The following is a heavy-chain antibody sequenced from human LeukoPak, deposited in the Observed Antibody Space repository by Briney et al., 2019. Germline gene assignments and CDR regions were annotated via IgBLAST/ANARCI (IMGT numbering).Heavy chain of an antibody. D-gene: IGHD3-9*01. J-gene: IGHJ5*02. CDR2: IRSKANSYAT. V-gene: IGHV3-73*01. CDR1: GFTFSGSA. Sequence: GGSLRLSCAASGFTFSGSAMHWVRQASGKGLEWVGRIRSKANSYATAYAASVKGRFTIPRDDSKNTAYLQMNSLKTEDTAVYYCTRPRYFDSTYWFDPWGQGTLVTVSS. CDR3: TRPRYFDSTYWFDP.